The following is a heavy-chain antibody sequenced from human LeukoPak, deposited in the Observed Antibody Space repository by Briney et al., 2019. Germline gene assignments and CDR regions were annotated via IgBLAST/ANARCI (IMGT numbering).Heavy chain of an antibody. V-gene: IGHV3-33*01. CDR3: HGVYDSSGYGYFDY. J-gene: IGHJ4*02. CDR1: GFTFSSYG. CDR2: IWYDGSNK. D-gene: IGHD3-22*01. Sequence: GGSLRLSCAASGFTFSSYGMHWVRQAPGKGLEWVAVIWYDGSNKYYADSVKGRFTISRDNSKNTLYLQMNSLRAEDTAVYYCHGVYDSSGYGYFDYWGQGTLVTVSS.